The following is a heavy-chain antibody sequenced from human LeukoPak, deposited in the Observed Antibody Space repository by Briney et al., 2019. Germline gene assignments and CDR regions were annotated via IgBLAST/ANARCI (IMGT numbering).Heavy chain of an antibody. J-gene: IGHJ4*02. CDR1: EYTLTELS. V-gene: IGHV1-24*01. CDR2: FDPEDGET. Sequence: ASVKVSCKVSEYTLTELSMHWVRQAPGKGLEWMGGFDPEDGETIYAQKFQGRVTMTEDTSTDTAYMELSSLRSEDTAVYYCATQRGYSYGYDGRAYYFDYWGQGTLVTVSS. D-gene: IGHD5-18*01. CDR3: ATQRGYSYGYDGRAYYFDY.